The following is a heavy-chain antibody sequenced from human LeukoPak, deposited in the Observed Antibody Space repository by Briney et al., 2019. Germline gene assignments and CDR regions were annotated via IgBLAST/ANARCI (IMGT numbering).Heavy chain of an antibody. CDR3: ARGGNSALWY. CDR2: IYSGGST. J-gene: IGHJ4*02. Sequence: GGSLRLSCAASGFTFSSYAMSWVRQAPGKGLEWVSVIYSGGSTYHADSVKGRFTISRDNSKNTLYLQMNSLRAEDTAVYYCARGGNSALWYWGQGTLVTVSS. D-gene: IGHD4-23*01. CDR1: GFTFSSYA. V-gene: IGHV3-53*01.